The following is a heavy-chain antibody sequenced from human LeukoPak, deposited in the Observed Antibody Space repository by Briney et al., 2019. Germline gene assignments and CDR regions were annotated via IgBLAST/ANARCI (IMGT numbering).Heavy chain of an antibody. CDR3: ARDLEDRNDYGDYGWYYYYYMDV. CDR2: LKQDGSEK. D-gene: IGHD4-17*01. J-gene: IGHJ6*03. V-gene: IGHV3-7*01. CDR1: GFTFSSYW. Sequence: GGSLRLSCAASGFTFSSYWMSWVRQAPGKGLEWVANLKQDGSEKYYVDSGKGRFTISRDNAKNSLYLQMNSLRADDTAVYYCARDLEDRNDYGDYGWYYYYYMDVWGKGTTVTVSS.